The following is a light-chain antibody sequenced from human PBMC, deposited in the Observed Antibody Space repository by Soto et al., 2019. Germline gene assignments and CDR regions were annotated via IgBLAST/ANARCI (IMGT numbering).Light chain of an antibody. CDR2: DVS. CDR3: CSYAGSYSVV. V-gene: IGLV2-11*01. Sequence: QSALTQPRSVSGSPGQSVTISCTGTSSDVGGYNYVSWHQQHPGKAPKVMIYDVSKRPSGVPDRFSGSKSGNTASLIISGLQAEDEADYYCCSYAGSYSVVFGGGTQLTVL. J-gene: IGLJ2*01. CDR1: SSDVGGYNY.